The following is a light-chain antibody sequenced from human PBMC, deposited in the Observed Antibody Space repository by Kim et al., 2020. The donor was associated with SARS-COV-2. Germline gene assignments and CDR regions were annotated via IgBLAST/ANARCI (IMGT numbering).Light chain of an antibody. CDR1: QSVSST. CDR2: GAS. CDR3: QQYNPWPPWT. Sequence: SPVERATLSCRASQSVSSTLAWYQQKPGQAPRLLIYGASTRATGIPARFSGSGSGTEFTLTISSLQSEDFALYYCQQYNPWPPWTFGQGTKVDIK. V-gene: IGKV3-15*01. J-gene: IGKJ1*01.